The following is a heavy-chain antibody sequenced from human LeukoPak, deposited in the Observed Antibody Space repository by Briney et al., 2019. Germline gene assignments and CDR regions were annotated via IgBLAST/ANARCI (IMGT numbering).Heavy chain of an antibody. CDR1: GYTFTAYY. D-gene: IGHD5-12*01. CDR3: ARDGDSGYDWWDFRDYYYGMDV. V-gene: IGHV1-2*02. Sequence: ASVKVSCKASGYTFTAYYMHWVRQAPGQGLEWMGWINPNSGGTNYAQKLQGRVTMTTDTSTSTAYMELRSLRSDDTAVYYCARDGDSGYDWWDFRDYYYGMDVWGQGTTVTVSS. CDR2: INPNSGGT. J-gene: IGHJ6*02.